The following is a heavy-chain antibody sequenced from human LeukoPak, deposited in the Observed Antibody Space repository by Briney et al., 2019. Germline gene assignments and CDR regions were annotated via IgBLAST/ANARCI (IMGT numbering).Heavy chain of an antibody. CDR1: GYTFTDYY. V-gene: IGHV1-2*02. Sequence: ASVKVPCKASGYTFTDYYMHWVRQAPGQGLEWMGWINPNSGATNYAQKFQGRVTMTRDTSIRTAYMELSRLRSDDTAVYYCARAPTTVTTDGYWGQGTLVTVSS. J-gene: IGHJ4*02. D-gene: IGHD4-17*01. CDR2: INPNSGAT. CDR3: ARAPTTVTTDGY.